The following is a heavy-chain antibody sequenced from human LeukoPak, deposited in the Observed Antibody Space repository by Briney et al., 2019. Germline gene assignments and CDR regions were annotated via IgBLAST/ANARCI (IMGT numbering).Heavy chain of an antibody. J-gene: IGHJ4*02. Sequence: GGSLRLSCAASGFTFSSYWMSWVRQAPGKGLEWVANIKQDGSEKYYVDSVKGRFTISRDNAKNSLYLQMNSLRAEDTAVYYCARARKAGTMVRGVISPFDYWGQGTLVTVSS. CDR1: GFTFSSYW. D-gene: IGHD3-10*01. V-gene: IGHV3-7*01. CDR3: ARARKAGTMVRGVISPFDY. CDR2: IKQDGSEK.